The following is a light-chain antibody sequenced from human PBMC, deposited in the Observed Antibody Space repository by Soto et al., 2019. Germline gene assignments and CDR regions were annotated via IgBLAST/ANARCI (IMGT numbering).Light chain of an antibody. CDR2: KAS. J-gene: IGKJ1*01. CDR1: QSVSSW. V-gene: IGKV1-5*03. CDR3: QQYNSYPWT. Sequence: DIQMTQSPSTLSASVGDRVTTTCRASQSVSSWLAWYQQKPGKAPKLLIYKASSLESGVPSRFSGSGSGTAFTLTISSLQPDDFATYYCQQYNSYPWTFGQGTKVEIK.